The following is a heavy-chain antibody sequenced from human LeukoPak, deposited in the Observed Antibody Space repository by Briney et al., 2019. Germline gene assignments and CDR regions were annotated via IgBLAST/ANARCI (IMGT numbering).Heavy chain of an antibody. V-gene: IGHV4-39*01. CDR3: ARLTKGIGRGYFDY. CDR2: IYYSGST. CDR1: GGSISSSSYY. D-gene: IGHD2-15*01. Sequence: PETLSLTCTVSGGSISSSSYYWGWIRQPPGKGLEWIGSIYYSGSTYYNPSLKSRVTISVDTSKNQFSLKLSSVTAADTAVYYCARLTKGIGRGYFDYWGQGTLVTVSS. J-gene: IGHJ4*02.